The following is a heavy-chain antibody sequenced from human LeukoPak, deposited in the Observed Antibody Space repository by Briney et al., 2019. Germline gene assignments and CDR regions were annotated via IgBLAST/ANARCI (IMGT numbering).Heavy chain of an antibody. J-gene: IGHJ4*02. Sequence: GGSLRLSCAASGFTFSSYAMSWVRHAPGKGLEWVSGISDSGVRTYYADSVKGRFTISRDNSKNTLYLQMDSLTAEDTAVYYCAKDRSSDDPQARFDYWGQGTLVTVSS. CDR1: GFTFSSYA. CDR3: AKDRSSDDPQARFDY. CDR2: ISDSGVRT. V-gene: IGHV3-23*01.